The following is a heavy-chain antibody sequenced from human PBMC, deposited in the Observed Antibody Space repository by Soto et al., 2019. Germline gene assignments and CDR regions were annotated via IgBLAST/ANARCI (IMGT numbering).Heavy chain of an antibody. CDR2: IIPIFGKA. J-gene: IGHJ4*02. CDR1: GRTFSSYA. V-gene: IGHV1-69*01. D-gene: IGHD4-17*01. Sequence: QVQLVQSGAEVKKPGSSVKVSCKASGRTFSSYAISWVRQAPGQGLEWMGGIIPIFGKANYAQKLQGRSTITADASTSTAYMELSSLRSEDTAVYYCASQENYGDYVSSYWGQGTLVTVSS. CDR3: ASQENYGDYVSSY.